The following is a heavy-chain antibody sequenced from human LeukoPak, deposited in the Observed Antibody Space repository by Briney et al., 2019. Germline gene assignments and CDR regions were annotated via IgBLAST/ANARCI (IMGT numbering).Heavy chain of an antibody. CDR1: GFTFSSYE. CDR3: ARARYYGDSYVDY. D-gene: IGHD4-17*01. Sequence: GWSLRLSCAASGFTFSSYEMNWVRQAPGKELEGVSYISSSGSTIYYEDSVKGRFTIFRDNAKNSLYLQMNSLKAEDTAVYYCARARYYGDSYVDYWGQGTLVTVSS. CDR2: ISSSGSTI. J-gene: IGHJ4*02. V-gene: IGHV3-48*03.